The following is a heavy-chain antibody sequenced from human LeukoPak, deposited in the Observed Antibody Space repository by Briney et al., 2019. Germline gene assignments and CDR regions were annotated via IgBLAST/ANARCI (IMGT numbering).Heavy chain of an antibody. V-gene: IGHV3-48*04. CDR2: ISSSSSTI. J-gene: IGHJ4*02. D-gene: IGHD1-14*01. CDR1: GFTFSSYS. CDR3: ARRKDYFDY. Sequence: GGSLRLSCAASGFTFSSYSMNWVRQAPGKGLEWVSYISSSSSTIYYADSVKGRFTISRDNAKNSLYLQMNSPRAEDTAVYYCARRKDYFDYWGQGTLVTVSS.